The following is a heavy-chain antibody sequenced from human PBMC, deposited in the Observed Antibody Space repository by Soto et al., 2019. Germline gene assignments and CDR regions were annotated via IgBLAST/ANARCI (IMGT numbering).Heavy chain of an antibody. CDR1: GYSFTDYD. V-gene: IGHV1-2*04. CDR2: INPKSGGT. CDR3: ARGDSTDCSNGVCSFFYNHDMDV. D-gene: IGHD2-8*01. Sequence: ASVKVSCKASGYSFTDYDIHWVRQAPGQGLEWLGRINPKSGGTSTAQKFQGWVTMTTDTSISTASMELTRLTSDDTAIYYCARGDSTDCSNGVCSFFYNHDMDVWGQGTTVTVSS. J-gene: IGHJ6*02.